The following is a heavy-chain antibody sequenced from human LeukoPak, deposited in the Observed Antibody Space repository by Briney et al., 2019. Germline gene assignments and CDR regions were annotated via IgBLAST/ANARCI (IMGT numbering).Heavy chain of an antibody. Sequence: SVKVSCKASGGTFSSYAISWVRQAPGQGLEWMGRIIPIFGTANYAQKFQGRVTITTDESTSTAYMELSSLRSEDTAVYYCARDRMAAAGDFDYWGQGTLVTVSS. J-gene: IGHJ4*02. CDR1: GGTFSSYA. V-gene: IGHV1-69*05. CDR3: ARDRMAAAGDFDY. D-gene: IGHD6-13*01. CDR2: IIPIFGTA.